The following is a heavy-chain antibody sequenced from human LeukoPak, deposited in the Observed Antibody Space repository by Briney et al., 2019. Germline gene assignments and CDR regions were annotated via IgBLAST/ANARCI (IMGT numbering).Heavy chain of an antibody. CDR2: INSDGSST. V-gene: IGHV3-74*01. CDR3: ARDSNPVYYYGLDV. CDR1: GFTFSSYW. D-gene: IGHD4-11*01. J-gene: IGHJ6*02. Sequence: GGSLRLSCAASGFTFSSYWMHWVRQAPGKGLVWVSRINSDGSSTSYADSVKGRFTISRDNAKNTLCLQMNSLRAEDTAVYYCARDSNPVYYYGLDVWGQGTTVTASS.